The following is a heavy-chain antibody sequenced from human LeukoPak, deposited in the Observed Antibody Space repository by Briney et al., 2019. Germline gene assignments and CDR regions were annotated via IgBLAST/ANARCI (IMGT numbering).Heavy chain of an antibody. J-gene: IGHJ5*02. CDR1: GGSFSSGSYY. CDR2: IYYSGST. V-gene: IGHV4-61*01. D-gene: IGHD3-3*01. CDR3: ARGIRDYDFWSGNNWFDP. Sequence: PSETLSLTCTVSGGSFSSGSYYWSWIRQPPGKGLEWIGYIYYSGSTNYNPSLKSRVTISVDTSKNQFSLKLSSVTAADTAVYYCARGIRDYDFWSGNNWFDPWGQGTLVTVSS.